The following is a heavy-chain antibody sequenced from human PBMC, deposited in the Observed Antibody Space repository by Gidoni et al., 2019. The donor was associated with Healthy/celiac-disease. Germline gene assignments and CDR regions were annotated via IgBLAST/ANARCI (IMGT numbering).Heavy chain of an antibody. D-gene: IGHD6-19*01. Sequence: EVQLVEPGGGLVQPGGSPRLSCAASGFTLSSYSMNWVRQAPGKGLEWVSYISSSSSTIYYADSVKGRFTSSRDKAKNSLYLQMNSLRAEDTAVYYCAREGEWLVRYFDYWGQGTLVTVSS. CDR2: ISSSSSTI. J-gene: IGHJ4*02. V-gene: IGHV3-48*01. CDR3: AREGEWLVRYFDY. CDR1: GFTLSSYS.